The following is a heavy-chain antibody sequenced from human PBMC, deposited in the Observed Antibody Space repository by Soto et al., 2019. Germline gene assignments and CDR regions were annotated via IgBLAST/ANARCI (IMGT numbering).Heavy chain of an antibody. J-gene: IGHJ6*02. D-gene: IGHD6-6*01. CDR3: ARVKYSSSSPEVYYYYGMDV. CDR2: ISAYNGNT. V-gene: IGHV1-18*01. CDR1: GYTFTSYG. Sequence: QVQLVQSGAEVKKPGASVKVSCKASGYTFTSYGISWVRQAPGQGLEWMGWISAYNGNTNYAQKLQGRVTMTTDTSTSTAHMELRSLRSDDTAVYYCARVKYSSSSPEVYYYYGMDVWGQGTTVTVSS.